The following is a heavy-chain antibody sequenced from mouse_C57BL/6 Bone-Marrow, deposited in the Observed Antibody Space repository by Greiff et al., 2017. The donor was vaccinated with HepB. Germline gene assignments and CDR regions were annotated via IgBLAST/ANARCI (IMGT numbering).Heavy chain of an antibody. CDR1: GYSFTGYY. V-gene: IGHV1-42*01. CDR3: ARRHYYGSSFDY. J-gene: IGHJ2*01. CDR2: INPSTGGT. Sequence: VQLQQSGPELVKPGASVKISCKASGYSFTGYYMNWVKQSPEKSLEWIGEINPSTGGTTYNRKFKAKATLTVDKSSSTAYMQLKSLTSEDSAVYYCARRHYYGSSFDYWGQGTTLTVSS. D-gene: IGHD1-1*01.